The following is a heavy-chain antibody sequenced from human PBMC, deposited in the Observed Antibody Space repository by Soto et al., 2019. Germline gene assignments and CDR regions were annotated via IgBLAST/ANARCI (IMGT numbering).Heavy chain of an antibody. J-gene: IGHJ2*01. CDR2: IHYTGNT. CDR1: GDSISSYY. Sequence: QVQLQESGPGLVKPSETLSLTCTVSGDSISSYYWCWFRQPPGKGLEWIGYIHYTGNTNHNPSLKSRVTISVDTSKNQFALKLSAVTAADTAVYYCARDRTSVNWYFDLWGRGTLVSVSS. D-gene: IGHD2-2*01. V-gene: IGHV4-59*01. CDR3: ARDRTSVNWYFDL.